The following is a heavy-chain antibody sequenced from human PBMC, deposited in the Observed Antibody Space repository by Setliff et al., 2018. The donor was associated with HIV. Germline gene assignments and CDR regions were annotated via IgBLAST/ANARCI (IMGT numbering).Heavy chain of an antibody. D-gene: IGHD1-26*01. V-gene: IGHV4-59*08. J-gene: IGHJ3*02. CDR3: ARWEAAQKAFDI. CDR1: GVSITSYY. CDR2: GHYSGNT. Sequence: SETLSLTCTVSGVSITSYYWNWIRQPPGKGLEWVGYGHYSGNTKQNPSLRSRVTISVDTSKNQLSLTLYSVSAADTAVYYCARWEAAQKAFDIWGHGTMVTVSS.